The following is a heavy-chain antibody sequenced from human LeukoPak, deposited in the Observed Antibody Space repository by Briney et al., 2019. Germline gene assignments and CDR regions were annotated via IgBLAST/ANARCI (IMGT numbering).Heavy chain of an antibody. V-gene: IGHV6-1*01. Sequence: SQTLSLTCAISGDSVSSNSAAWNWIRQSPSRGLEWLGRTYYRSKWYNDYAVSVKSRITINPDTSKNQFSLQLNSVTPEDTAVYYCAREPGSRKRGLWFGESRGIGFDYWGQGTLVTVSS. CDR3: AREPGSRKRGLWFGESRGIGFDY. D-gene: IGHD3-10*01. CDR1: GDSVSSNSAA. J-gene: IGHJ4*02. CDR2: TYYRSKWYN.